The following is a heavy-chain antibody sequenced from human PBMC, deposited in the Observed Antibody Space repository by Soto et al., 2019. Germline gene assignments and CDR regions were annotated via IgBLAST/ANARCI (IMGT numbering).Heavy chain of an antibody. CDR3: ARGDSTDCSNGVCSFFYNHDMDV. CDR2: INPKSGGT. CDR1: GYSFTDYH. D-gene: IGHD2-8*01. J-gene: IGHJ6*02. V-gene: IGHV1-2*04. Sequence: ASVKVSGKASGYSFTDYHIHWVRQAPGQGLEWLGRINPKSGGTSTAQKFQGWVTTTTDTSISTASMELTRLTSDDTAIYYCARGDSTDCSNGVCSFFYNHDMDVWGQGTTVTVSS.